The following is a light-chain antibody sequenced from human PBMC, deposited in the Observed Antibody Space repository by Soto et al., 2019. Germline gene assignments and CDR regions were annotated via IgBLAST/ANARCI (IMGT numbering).Light chain of an antibody. V-gene: IGKV3-20*01. CDR3: QHYGDSRKT. CDR2: AAT. CDR1: QTVYSSH. J-gene: IGKJ1*01. Sequence: EIVLTQSPGTLSLSPGERGTLSCRASQTVYSSHIAWFQQKPGQAPRLLLYAATNRATGIPDRFSGSGSGTDFTLTISRLEPEDFAVYYCQHYGDSRKTFGQGTNVEIK.